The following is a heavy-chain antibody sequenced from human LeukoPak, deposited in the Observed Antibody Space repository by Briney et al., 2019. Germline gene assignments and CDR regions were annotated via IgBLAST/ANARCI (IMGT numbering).Heavy chain of an antibody. D-gene: IGHD2-2*01. CDR1: GFTFSSYA. Sequence: GGSLRLSCAASGFTFSSYAMHWVRQAPGKGLEWVAVISYDGSNKYYADSVKGRFTISRDNSKNTLYLQMNSLRAEDTAVYYCARDRALYCSSTSCYYYGMDVWGQGTTDTVSS. V-gene: IGHV3-30-3*01. CDR2: ISYDGSNK. J-gene: IGHJ6*02. CDR3: ARDRALYCSSTSCYYYGMDV.